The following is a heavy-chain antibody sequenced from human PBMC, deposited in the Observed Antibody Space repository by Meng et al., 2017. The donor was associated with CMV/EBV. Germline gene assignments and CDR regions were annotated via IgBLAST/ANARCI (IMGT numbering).Heavy chain of an antibody. J-gene: IGHJ3*02. CDR2: ISWNSGSI. Sequence: SLKISCAASGFTFDDYAMHWVRQAPGKGLEWVSGISWNSGSIGYADSVKGRFTISRDNAKNSLYLQMNSLRAEDTALYYCAFIVVVPAANAFDIWGQGTMVTVS. D-gene: IGHD2-2*01. V-gene: IGHV3-9*01. CDR1: GFTFDDYA. CDR3: AFIVVVPAANAFDI.